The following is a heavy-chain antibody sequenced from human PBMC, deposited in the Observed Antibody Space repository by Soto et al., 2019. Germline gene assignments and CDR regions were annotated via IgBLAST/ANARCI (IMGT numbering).Heavy chain of an antibody. CDR1: GFTFGGSA. CDR2: IRSKTNSYAT. J-gene: IGHJ4*02. D-gene: IGHD6-19*01. CDR3: TRQTDAVQWLVVPTDYNVDH. V-gene: IGHV3-73*02. Sequence: EGQLVESGGGLVQPGGSLKLSCAASGFTFGGSAMHWVRQASGKGLEWVGHIRSKTNSYATAYAESVKVRFTISRDDSMNTAYLQMNCLKTEDTAVYFCTRQTDAVQWLVVPTDYNVDHLGQGTLVTVSS.